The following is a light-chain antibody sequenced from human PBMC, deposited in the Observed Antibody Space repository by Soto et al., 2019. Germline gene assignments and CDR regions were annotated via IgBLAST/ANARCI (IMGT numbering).Light chain of an antibody. J-gene: IGLJ3*02. CDR1: SSDVGGYNY. Sequence: QSALTQPASVSGSPGQSITISCTGTSSDVGGYNYVSWYQQHPGKAPKLMIYEVSNRPSGVSDRFSGSKSGNTASLTISGLQAEDEADYDCSSYTSSSPGVFGGGTKLTVL. CDR3: SSYTSSSPGV. CDR2: EVS. V-gene: IGLV2-14*01.